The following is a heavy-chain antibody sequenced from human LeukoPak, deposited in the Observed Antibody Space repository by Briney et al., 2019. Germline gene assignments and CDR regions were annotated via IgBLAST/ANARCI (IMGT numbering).Heavy chain of an antibody. CDR3: ARDQEGFDY. Sequence: ASVKVSCKASGYSFTSNYIHWVRQAPGQGLEWMGMIYPRDGSTSYARRFQDRVTVTRDTSTSTVHMELSGLRSEDTAVYYCARDQEGFDYWGQGTQVTVSS. J-gene: IGHJ4*02. V-gene: IGHV1-46*01. CDR2: IYPRDGST. CDR1: GYSFTSNY.